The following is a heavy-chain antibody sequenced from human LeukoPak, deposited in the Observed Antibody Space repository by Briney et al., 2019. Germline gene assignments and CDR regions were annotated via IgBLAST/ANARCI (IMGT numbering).Heavy chain of an antibody. CDR1: GGSIGSYS. Sequence: PSETLSLTCTVSGGSIGSYSWSWIRQHPGKGLEWIGYIYYSGSTYYNPSLKRRLTMSVDTSKNQFSLKLSSVTAADAAVYYCARNREILNLDYWGQGTLVTVSS. D-gene: IGHD3-9*01. J-gene: IGHJ4*02. CDR3: ARNREILNLDY. V-gene: IGHV4-31*03. CDR2: IYYSGST.